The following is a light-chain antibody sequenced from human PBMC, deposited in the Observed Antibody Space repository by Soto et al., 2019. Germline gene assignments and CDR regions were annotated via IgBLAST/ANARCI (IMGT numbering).Light chain of an antibody. CDR2: DVT. CDR3: SSYTSSSTQV. CDR1: SSDVGGYNY. Sequence: QSALTQPRSVSGSPGQSVAISCTGTSSDVGGYNYVSWYQQHPGKAPKLMIYDVTKRPSGVPDRFSASKSRNTASLTISGLQAEDEADYYCSSYTSSSTQVFGGGTQLTVL. V-gene: IGLV2-11*01. J-gene: IGLJ3*02.